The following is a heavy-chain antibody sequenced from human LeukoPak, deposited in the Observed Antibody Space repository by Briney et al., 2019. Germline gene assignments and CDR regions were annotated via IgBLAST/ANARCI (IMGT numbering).Heavy chain of an antibody. Sequence: SETLSLTCTVSGGSISSSSYYWGWIRQPPGKGLEWIGSIYYSGSTYYNPSLKSRVTISVDTSKNQFSLKLSSVTAADTAVYYCARRETYSSSPGYWGQGTLVTVSS. CDR2: IYYSGST. D-gene: IGHD6-13*01. CDR1: GGSISSSSYY. J-gene: IGHJ4*02. V-gene: IGHV4-39*01. CDR3: ARRETYSSSPGY.